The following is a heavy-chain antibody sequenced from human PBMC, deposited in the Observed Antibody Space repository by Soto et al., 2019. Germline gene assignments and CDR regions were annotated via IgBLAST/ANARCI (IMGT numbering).Heavy chain of an antibody. CDR1: GFSLSGYW. D-gene: IGHD6-19*01. Sequence: TGVSLRLSCAASGFSLSGYWMHWVRQAPGKGLVWVSRIDTYGSATKYADSVEGRFSISKGNAQNTLYLKMINLRADDTAVYYYVRVLKSIGWDNDVFDIWGQGTMVTVSS. CDR2: IDTYGSAT. CDR3: VRVLKSIGWDNDVFDI. V-gene: IGHV3-74*01. J-gene: IGHJ3*02.